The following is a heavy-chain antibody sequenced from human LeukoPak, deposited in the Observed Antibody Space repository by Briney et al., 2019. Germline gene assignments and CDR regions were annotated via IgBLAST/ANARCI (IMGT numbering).Heavy chain of an antibody. Sequence: KASETLSHTCAVYGGSFSGYYWSWIRQPPRKGLEWIGEINHSGSTNYNPSLKSRVNISVDTSKNQFSLKPGSVTAAATAVYYCARGSGDDILTGYYFDYWGQGTLVTVSS. J-gene: IGHJ4*02. CDR2: INHSGST. CDR1: GGSFSGYY. CDR3: ARGSGDDILTGYYFDY. V-gene: IGHV4-34*01. D-gene: IGHD3-9*01.